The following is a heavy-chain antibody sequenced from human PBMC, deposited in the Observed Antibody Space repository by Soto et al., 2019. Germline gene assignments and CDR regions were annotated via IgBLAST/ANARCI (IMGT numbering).Heavy chain of an antibody. D-gene: IGHD2-15*01. CDR1: GFTFSNYA. Sequence: EVQLLESGGGLVQPGGSLRLSCAASGFTFSNYAMIWVRQAPGTGLEWVSVISGSGGTTHYADSVKGRFTISRDNSKNTLYLQMNYLRAEDTAVYYCAKSDLRYCSGGSCGYYYFDDWGQGTLVTVSS. J-gene: IGHJ4*02. CDR3: AKSDLRYCSGGSCGYYYFDD. V-gene: IGHV3-23*01. CDR2: ISGSGGTT.